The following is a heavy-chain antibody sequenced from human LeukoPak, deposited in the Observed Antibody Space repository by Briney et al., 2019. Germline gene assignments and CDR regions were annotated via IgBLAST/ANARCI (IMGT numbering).Heavy chain of an antibody. Sequence: SETLSLTCTVSGGSISSGGYYWSWIRQPPGKGLEWIGEINHSGSTNYNPSLKSRVTISVDTSKNQFSLKLSSVTAADTAVYYCAVNSSNWFDPWGQGTLVTVSS. CDR2: INHSGST. V-gene: IGHV4-61*08. CDR3: AVNSSNWFDP. CDR1: GGSISSGGYY. D-gene: IGHD6-19*01. J-gene: IGHJ5*02.